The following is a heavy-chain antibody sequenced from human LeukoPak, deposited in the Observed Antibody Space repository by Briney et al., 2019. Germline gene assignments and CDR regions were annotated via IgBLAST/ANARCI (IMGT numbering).Heavy chain of an antibody. CDR2: ISSSSSYI. Sequence: PGGSLRLSCAASGFTFSSYSMNWVRQAPGKGLEWVSSISSSSSYIYYADSVKGRFTISRDNAKNSLYLQMNSLRAEDTAVYYCARDRDGREVRAAAGAYWGQGTLVTVSS. V-gene: IGHV3-21*01. CDR3: ARDRDGREVRAAAGAY. D-gene: IGHD6-13*01. J-gene: IGHJ4*02. CDR1: GFTFSSYS.